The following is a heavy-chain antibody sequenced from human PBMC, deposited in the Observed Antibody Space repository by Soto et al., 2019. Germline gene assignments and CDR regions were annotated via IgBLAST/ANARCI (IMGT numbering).Heavy chain of an antibody. CDR1: GFTFDDYT. CDR3: AKHSCGSGGSCYSRGDYYYGMDV. V-gene: IGHV3-43*01. Sequence: GGSLRLSCAASGFTFDDYTMHWVRQAPGKGLEWVSLISWDGGSTYYADSVKGRFTISRDNIKNSLYLQMNSLRTEDTALYYCAKHSCGSGGSCYSRGDYYYGMDVWGQGTTVTVSS. D-gene: IGHD2-15*01. CDR2: ISWDGGST. J-gene: IGHJ6*02.